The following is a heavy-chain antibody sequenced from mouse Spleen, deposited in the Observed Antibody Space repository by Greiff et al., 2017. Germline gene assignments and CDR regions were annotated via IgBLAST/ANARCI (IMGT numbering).Heavy chain of an antibody. CDR2: INPNNGGT. J-gene: IGHJ1*03. CDR3: ARSTGTSWYFDV. CDR1: GYTFTDYN. V-gene: IGHV1-18*01. Sequence: VQLKQSGPELVKPGASVKIPCKASGYTFTDYNMDWVKQSHGKSLEWIGDINPNNGGTIYNQKFKGKATLTVDKSSSTAYMELRSLTSEDTAVYYCARSTGTSWYFDVWGTGTTVTVSS. D-gene: IGHD4-1*02.